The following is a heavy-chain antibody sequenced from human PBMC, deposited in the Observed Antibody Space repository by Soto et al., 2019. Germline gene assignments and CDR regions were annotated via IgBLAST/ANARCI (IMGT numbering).Heavy chain of an antibody. CDR1: GGSFSGYY. CDR2: INHSGST. Sequence: QVHLQQRGAGLLKPSETLSLTCAVYGGSFSGYYWSWIRQPPGKGLEWIGEINHSGSTNYNPSLKSRVTISGDTSKNQFSLKLSSVTAADTAVYYCASILLWFGELRFDYWGQGTLVTVSS. CDR3: ASILLWFGELRFDY. J-gene: IGHJ4*02. D-gene: IGHD3-10*01. V-gene: IGHV4-34*01.